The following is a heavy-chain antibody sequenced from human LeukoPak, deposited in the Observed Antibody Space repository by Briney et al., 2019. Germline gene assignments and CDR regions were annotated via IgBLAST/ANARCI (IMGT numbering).Heavy chain of an antibody. V-gene: IGHV3-11*01. Sequence: GGSLRLSCAASGLTFSDYFMGWIRQAPGKGLEWVAHISTTSIIVDYADSVKGRFTISRDNSQNTLYLQMNSLSAEDTAVYYCTKDPNGDYVGAFDPWGQGTLVTVSS. D-gene: IGHD4-17*01. CDR1: GLTFSDYF. J-gene: IGHJ5*02. CDR3: TKDPNGDYVGAFDP. CDR2: ISTTSIIV.